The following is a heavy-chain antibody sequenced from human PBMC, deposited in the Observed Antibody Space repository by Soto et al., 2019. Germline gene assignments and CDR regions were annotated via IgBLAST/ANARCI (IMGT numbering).Heavy chain of an antibody. D-gene: IGHD3-10*01. CDR2: ISGSGGST. CDR3: AKWQAGSTSPFDY. V-gene: IGHV3-23*01. Sequence: QLLESGGGLVQPGGSLRLSCAASGFTFSSYAMSWVRQAPGKGLEWVSAISGSGGSTYYADSVKGRFTISRNNSKNTLYPQMNSLRAADTAVNYCAKWQAGSTSPFDYRGQGTLVTVSS. CDR1: GFTFSSYA. J-gene: IGHJ4*02.